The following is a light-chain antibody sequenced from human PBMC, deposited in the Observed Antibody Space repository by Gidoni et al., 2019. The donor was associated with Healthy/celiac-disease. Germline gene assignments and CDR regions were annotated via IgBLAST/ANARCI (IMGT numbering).Light chain of an antibody. V-gene: IGKV4-1*01. J-gene: IGKJ2*01. CDR2: WAS. CDR1: QSVLYSSNNKNY. CDR3: QQYYSTPPT. Sequence: IVMTQSPDSLAVSLGERATINCKSSQSVLYSSNNKNYLAWYQQKPGQPPKLLIYWASTRESGVPDRFSCSGSGTDFTLTISSLQAEDVAVYYCQQYYSTPPTFGQGTKLEIK.